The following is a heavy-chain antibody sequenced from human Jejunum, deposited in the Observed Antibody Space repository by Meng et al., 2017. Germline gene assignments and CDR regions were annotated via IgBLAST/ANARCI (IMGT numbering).Heavy chain of an antibody. V-gene: IGHV4-61*01. D-gene: IGHD6-13*01. J-gene: IGHJ4*02. CDR2: IYYSGST. CDR3: ARGGFFEAAAANLIDS. CDR1: GGSVSSGNYY. Sequence: VQLQESGPGLGRPSETPPLTCTVSGGSVSSGNYYWSWIRQPPGKGLEWIGYIYYSGSTNYNPSLKSRVTISVDTSKNQFSLKLSSVTAADTAVYYCARGGFFEAAAANLIDSWGQGTLVTVSS.